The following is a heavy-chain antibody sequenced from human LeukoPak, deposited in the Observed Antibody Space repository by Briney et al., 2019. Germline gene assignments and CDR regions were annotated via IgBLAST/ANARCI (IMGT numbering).Heavy chain of an antibody. V-gene: IGHV3-23*01. CDR1: GFTFSSYA. D-gene: IGHD5-24*01. J-gene: IGHJ4*02. CDR2: ISDRGDRQ. CDR3: VVYTGGYRSQF. Sequence: GGSLRLSCAVSGFTFSSYAMTWVRQTPGKGLEWVSAISDRGDRQYYADSVKGRFTISRDNSMNTLRLQMNSLSVEDTAVYYCVVYTGGYRSQFWGQGTLVTVSS.